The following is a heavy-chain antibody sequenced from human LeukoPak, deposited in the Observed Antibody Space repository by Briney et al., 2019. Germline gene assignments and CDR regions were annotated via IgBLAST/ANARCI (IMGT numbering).Heavy chain of an antibody. V-gene: IGHV3-7*03. CDR3: AREEQWHIDY. CDR2: IKEDGTAK. J-gene: IGHJ4*02. CDR1: GFTFSSSW. Sequence: PGGSLRLSCAASGFTFSSSWMAWVRQAPGKGLEWVGNIKEDGTAKNYVVSVRGRFTISRDNAKNSLYLQMNSLRGEDTAVYYCAREEQWHIDYWGQGTLVTVSS. D-gene: IGHD6-19*01.